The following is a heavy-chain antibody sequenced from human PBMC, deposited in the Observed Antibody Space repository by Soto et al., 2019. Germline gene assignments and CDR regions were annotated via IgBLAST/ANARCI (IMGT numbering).Heavy chain of an antibody. V-gene: IGHV3-33*03. CDR2: ILSDGSNK. D-gene: IGHD1-26*01. Sequence: QGQLVESGGDVVQPGGSLRLSCTTSGFTFSNYGMHWARQAPGKGLEWVAAILSDGSNKYYAYSMSGRFTIARDHSKNRLYLQMISLRAEDTAVYYCAGGTYFFDYCGKGTLVTVSS. J-gene: IGHJ4*02. CDR1: GFTFSNYG. CDR3: AGGTYFFDY.